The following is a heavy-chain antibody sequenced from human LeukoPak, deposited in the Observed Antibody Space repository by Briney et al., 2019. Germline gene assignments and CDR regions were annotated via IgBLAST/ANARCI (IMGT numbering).Heavy chain of an antibody. D-gene: IGHD2-15*01. CDR1: GFTFSSYE. J-gene: IGHJ4*02. CDR3: AKDQFRGCSGGSCYADY. V-gene: IGHV3-48*03. Sequence: PGGSLRLSCAASGFTFSSYEMNWVRQAPGKGLEWVSSISRSATTIYYADSVKGRFTISRDNSKNTLYLQMNSLRAEDTAVYYCAKDQFRGCSGGSCYADYWGQGTLVTVSS. CDR2: ISRSATTI.